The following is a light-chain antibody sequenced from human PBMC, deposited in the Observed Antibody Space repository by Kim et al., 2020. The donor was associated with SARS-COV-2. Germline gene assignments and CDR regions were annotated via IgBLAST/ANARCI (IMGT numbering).Light chain of an antibody. CDR1: KLGDKY. V-gene: IGLV3-1*01. J-gene: IGLJ1*01. CDR2: QDS. CDR3: QTWGTSAAV. Sequence: SVSPGQTATITCSGEKLGDKYVCWYQQKPGQSPVQLIFQDSNRPSGIPERFSGSNSGNTATLTISGTQAVDEADYYCQTWGTSAAVFGSGTKVTV.